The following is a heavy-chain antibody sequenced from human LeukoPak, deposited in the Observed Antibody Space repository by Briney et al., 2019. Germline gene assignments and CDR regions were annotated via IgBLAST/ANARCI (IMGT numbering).Heavy chain of an antibody. Sequence: SETLSLTCAVFGGSFSGYYWSWIRQPPGKGLEWIGEIYHSGSTNYNPSLKSRVTISVDTSKNQFSLKLSSVTAADTAVYYCARQNLGPAPVKYWGQGTLVTVSS. CDR2: IYHSGST. CDR1: GGSFSGYY. V-gene: IGHV4-34*01. CDR3: ARQNLGPAPVKY. J-gene: IGHJ4*02.